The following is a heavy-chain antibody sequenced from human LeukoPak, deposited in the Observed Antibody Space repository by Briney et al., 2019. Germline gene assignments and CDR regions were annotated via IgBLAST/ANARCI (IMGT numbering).Heavy chain of an antibody. V-gene: IGHV5-10-1*01. CDR2: IDPSDSYT. D-gene: IGHD1-1*01. CDR1: GYSFTSYW. CDR3: ARLGGLERPLDY. Sequence: GESLKISCKGSGYSFTSYWISWVRQMPGKGLEWMGRIDPSDSYTNYSPSFQGHVTISAVKSISTAYLQWSSLKASDTAMYYCARLGGLERPLDYWGQGTLVTVSS. J-gene: IGHJ4*02.